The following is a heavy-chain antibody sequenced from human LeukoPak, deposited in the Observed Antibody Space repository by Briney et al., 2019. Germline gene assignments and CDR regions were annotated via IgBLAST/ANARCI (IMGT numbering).Heavy chain of an antibody. Sequence: ASVKVSCKASGYTFTAYHIRWVRQAPGQGLEWMGIINPSGGSTTYAQKFQGRVAMTSDTSTSTVYMELSSLRSDETAVYFCARVPTDSSGWYHLDYWGQGTLVTVSS. D-gene: IGHD6-19*01. CDR2: INPSGGST. CDR1: GYTFTAYH. CDR3: ARVPTDSSGWYHLDY. J-gene: IGHJ4*02. V-gene: IGHV1-46*01.